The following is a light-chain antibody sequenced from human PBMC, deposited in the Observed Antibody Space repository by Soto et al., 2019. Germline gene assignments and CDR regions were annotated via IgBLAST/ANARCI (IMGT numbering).Light chain of an antibody. CDR1: QNINSY. CDR2: AAS. CDR3: NQSYDIPT. Sequence: DIQITQSPSSLSASVGDRVTITCRARQNINSYLNWYQQKPGKAPKLLIYAASSLQSGVPSRFSGSGSGKDFTLTVSSLQPEDFATYYCNQSYDIPTFGQGTRLEIK. J-gene: IGKJ5*01. V-gene: IGKV1-39*01.